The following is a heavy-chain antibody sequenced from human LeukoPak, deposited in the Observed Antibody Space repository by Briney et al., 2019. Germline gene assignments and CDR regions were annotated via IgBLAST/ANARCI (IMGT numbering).Heavy chain of an antibody. CDR2: VYYTDNT. V-gene: IGHV4-61*08. Sequence: PSETLSLTCTVSGASVGSAGYYWSWIRQPPGGGLEWIGYVYYTDNTNYNPSLKSRVTMSVNPSENQFSLKLNSVTAADTAIYYCARTQSQSGSYRYYFGYWGQGTLVTVSS. CDR1: GASVGSAGYY. J-gene: IGHJ4*02. D-gene: IGHD1-26*01. CDR3: ARTQSQSGSYRYYFGY.